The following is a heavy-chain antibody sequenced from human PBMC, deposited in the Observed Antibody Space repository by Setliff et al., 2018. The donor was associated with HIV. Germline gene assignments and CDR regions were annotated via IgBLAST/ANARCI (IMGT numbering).Heavy chain of an antibody. J-gene: IGHJ5*02. CDR2: INPNGGST. CDR3: ARGGPGSSFGYDWFDP. CDR1: GDTFSNVL. D-gene: IGHD5-18*01. V-gene: IGHV1-46*01. Sequence: ASVKVSCKASGDTFSNVLITWVRQAPGQGLEWMGIINPNGGSTNYAQKFEGRVAMTADTSTNNVHMYLSSLRSEDTAIYYCARGGPGSSFGYDWFDPWGQGTPVTVSS.